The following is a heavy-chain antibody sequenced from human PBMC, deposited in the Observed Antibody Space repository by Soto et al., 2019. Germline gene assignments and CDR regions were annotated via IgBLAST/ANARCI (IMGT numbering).Heavy chain of an antibody. J-gene: IGHJ6*02. CDR1: GGTFSSYA. CDR2: IIPIFGTA. Sequence: ASVKVSCKASGGTFSSYAISWVRQAPGQGLERMGGIIPIFGTANYAQKFQGRVTITADESKKQFSLKLSSVTAADTAVYYCARSGGDGTWRGGRRHYDFYLDVWGPGTTVTVSS. D-gene: IGHD2-21*02. V-gene: IGHV1-69*13. CDR3: ARSGGDGTWRGGRRHYDFYLDV.